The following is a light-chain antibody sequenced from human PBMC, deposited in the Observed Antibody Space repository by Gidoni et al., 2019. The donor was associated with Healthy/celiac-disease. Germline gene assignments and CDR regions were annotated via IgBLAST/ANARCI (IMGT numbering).Light chain of an antibody. Sequence: DIQMTQYPSSVSASVGDRVTITCRASQGISSWVAWYQQKPGKAPKLLIYAASSLQSGVPSRFSGSVSRTDFTLTISSLQPEDFATYYCQQTNSFPWTFXXXTKVEIK. V-gene: IGKV1-12*02. CDR3: QQTNSFPWT. CDR1: QGISSW. CDR2: AAS. J-gene: IGKJ1*01.